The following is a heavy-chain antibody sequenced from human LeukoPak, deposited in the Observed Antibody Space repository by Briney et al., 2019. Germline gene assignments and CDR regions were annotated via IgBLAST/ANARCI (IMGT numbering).Heavy chain of an antibody. Sequence: ASVKVSCKASGYTFTRYGICWVRQAPGQGLEWMGWISAYNGNTNDAQKLQGRGTMTTDTSTSTGYMELRSLRSDDTAVYYCARDDYGDYPYYFDYWGQGTLVTVSS. CDR1: GYTFTRYG. V-gene: IGHV1-18*01. CDR2: ISAYNGNT. CDR3: ARDDYGDYPYYFDY. D-gene: IGHD4-17*01. J-gene: IGHJ4*02.